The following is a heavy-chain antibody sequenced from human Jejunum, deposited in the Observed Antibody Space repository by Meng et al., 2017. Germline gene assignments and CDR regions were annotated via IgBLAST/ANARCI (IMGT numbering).Heavy chain of an antibody. J-gene: IGHJ4*02. V-gene: IGHV3-21*01. Sequence: GGSLRLSCTASAVTFSTYSMHWVRQAPGKGLEWVSYIGSTSSFIYYADSVKGRFTISRDKAKNSVYLQMNSLRAEDTAVYYCATPLDAHGDRRLKWGQGTLVTVSS. D-gene: IGHD4-17*01. CDR3: ATPLDAHGDRRLK. CDR1: AVTFSTYS. CDR2: IGSTSSFI.